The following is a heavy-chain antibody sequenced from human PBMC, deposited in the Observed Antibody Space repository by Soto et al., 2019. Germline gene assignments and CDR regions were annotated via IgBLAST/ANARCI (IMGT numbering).Heavy chain of an antibody. CDR2: IYYSGST. CDR1: GGSISSGGYY. D-gene: IGHD3-10*01. J-gene: IGHJ6*02. V-gene: IGHV4-31*03. CDR3: ARDKSDYYGSGSYPDV. Sequence: SETLSLTCTVSGGSISSGGYYWSWIRQHPGKGLEWIGYIYYSGSTYYNPSLKSRVTISVDTSKNQFSLKLSSVTAADTAVYYCARDKSDYYGSGSYPDVWGQGTTVTVSS.